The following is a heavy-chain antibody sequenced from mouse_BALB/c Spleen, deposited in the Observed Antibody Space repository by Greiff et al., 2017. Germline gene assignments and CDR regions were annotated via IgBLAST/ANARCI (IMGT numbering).Heavy chain of an antibody. D-gene: IGHD1-1*01. CDR1: GFSLTSYG. Sequence: VMLVESGPGLVAPSQSLSITCTVSGFSLTSYGVHWVRQPPGKGLEWLGVIWAGGSTNYNSALMSRLSISKDNSKSQVFLKMNSLQTDDTAMYYCARAPYYGSSHAMDYWGQGTSVTVSS. CDR3: ARAPYYGSSHAMDY. V-gene: IGHV2-9*02. CDR2: IWAGGST. J-gene: IGHJ4*01.